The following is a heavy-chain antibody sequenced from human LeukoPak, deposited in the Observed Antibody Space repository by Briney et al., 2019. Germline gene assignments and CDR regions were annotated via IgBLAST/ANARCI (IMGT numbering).Heavy chain of an antibody. D-gene: IGHD3-10*01. J-gene: IGHJ4*02. CDR2: IYYSGST. Sequence: SETLSLTCTVSGGSISSSSYYWGWIRQPPGKGLEWIGSIYYSGSTYYNPSLKSRVTISVDTSKNQFSLKLSSVTAADTAVYYCASYYYGSGSYYPPLLYWGQGTLVTVSS. V-gene: IGHV4-39*07. CDR1: GGSISSSSYY. CDR3: ASYYYGSGSYYPPLLY.